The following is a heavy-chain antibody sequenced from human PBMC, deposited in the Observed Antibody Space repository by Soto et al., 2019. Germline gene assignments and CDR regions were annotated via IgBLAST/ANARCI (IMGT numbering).Heavy chain of an antibody. CDR3: ARVIRGAYYNSPLDT. Sequence: ASVKVSCKASGYTFTGYYMHWVRQAPGQGLEWMGWINPYSGGADYAQSFQGRVTMTRDTSISTVYMELSRLRFDDTAVYYCARVIRGAYYNSPLDTWGQGTVVTVSS. CDR1: GYTFTGYY. D-gene: IGHD3-10*01. CDR2: INPYSGGA. V-gene: IGHV1-2*02. J-gene: IGHJ5*02.